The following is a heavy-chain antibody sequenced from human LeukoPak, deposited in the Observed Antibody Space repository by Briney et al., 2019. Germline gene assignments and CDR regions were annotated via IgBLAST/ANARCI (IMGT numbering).Heavy chain of an antibody. V-gene: IGHV1-18*01. CDR1: GYTFTSYG. Sequence: GASVKVSCKASGYTFTSYGISWVRQAPGRGLEWMGWISAYNGSTNYAQKLQGRVTMTTDTSTSTAYMELRSLRSDDTAVYYCARVADPYSGSYFDYWGLGTLVTVSS. CDR2: ISAYNGST. CDR3: ARVADPYSGSYFDY. J-gene: IGHJ4*02. D-gene: IGHD1-26*01.